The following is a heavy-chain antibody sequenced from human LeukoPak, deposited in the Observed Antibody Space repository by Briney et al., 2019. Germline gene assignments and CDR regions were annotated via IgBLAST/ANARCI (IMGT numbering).Heavy chain of an antibody. V-gene: IGHV3-33*08. CDR3: ARDPSYDFWSGYLNYYYYGMDV. Sequence: GSLRLSCAASEFTFSSYWMSWVRQAPGKGLEWVAVIWYDGSNKYYADSVKGRFTISRDNSKNTLYLQMNSLRAEDTAVYYCARDPSYDFWSGYLNYYYYGMDVWGQGTTVTVSS. CDR1: EFTFSSYW. CDR2: IWYDGSNK. D-gene: IGHD3-3*01. J-gene: IGHJ6*02.